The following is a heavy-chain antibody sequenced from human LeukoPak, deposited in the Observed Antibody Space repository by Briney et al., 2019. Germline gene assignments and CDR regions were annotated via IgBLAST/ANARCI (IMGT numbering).Heavy chain of an antibody. Sequence: ASVKVSCKASGYTFTSYGISWVRPAPGRGLEWMGWISAYNGNTNYAQKLQGRVTMTTDTSTSTAYMELRSLRSDDTAVYYCARGDGVLLWFGELLSPLFDYWGQGTLVTVSS. J-gene: IGHJ4*02. D-gene: IGHD3-10*01. CDR3: ARGDGVLLWFGELLSPLFDY. CDR2: ISAYNGNT. CDR1: GYTFTSYG. V-gene: IGHV1-18*01.